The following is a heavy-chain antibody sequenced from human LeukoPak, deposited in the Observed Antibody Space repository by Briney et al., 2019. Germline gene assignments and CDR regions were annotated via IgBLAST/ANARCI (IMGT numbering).Heavy chain of an antibody. J-gene: IGHJ4*02. Sequence: GGSLRLSCAASGFTFSSYSMNWVRQAPGKGLEWVSSISSSSSYIYYADSVKGRFTISRDNAKNSLYLQMNSLRAEDTAVYYCARDGSPVGATKLDYWGQGTLVTVSS. CDR1: GFTFSSYS. CDR3: ARDGSPVGATKLDY. D-gene: IGHD1-26*01. CDR2: ISSSSSYI. V-gene: IGHV3-21*01.